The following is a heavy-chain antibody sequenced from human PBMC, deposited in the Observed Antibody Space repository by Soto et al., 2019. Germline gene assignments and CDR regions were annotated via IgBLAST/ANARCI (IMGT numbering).Heavy chain of an antibody. V-gene: IGHV3-30*18. J-gene: IGHJ3*02. CDR2: ISNDGRNK. CDR3: AKDISYSDPGVFNI. CDR1: GFTFSSYG. Sequence: GGSLRLSCAASGFTFSSYGIHWVRQAPGKGLEWVAIISNDGRNKYYRDSVKGRFTISRDNSNNTLYLQMNNLRAEDTAVYYCAKDISYSDPGVFNIWGQGKMVTVSS. D-gene: IGHD2-21*01.